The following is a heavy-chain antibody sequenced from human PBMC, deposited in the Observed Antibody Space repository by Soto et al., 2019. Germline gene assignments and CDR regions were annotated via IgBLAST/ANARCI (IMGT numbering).Heavy chain of an antibody. CDR3: ASGHYGMDV. V-gene: IGHV4-59*11. Sequence: ADTLSLTVTVSGDAIMGHRWTWVRQPIGKGLAWIGDIYYTAKTYYHLSIESRVTISIDTSKNQFSLKLSSLTTADTAVYYCASGHYGMDVWGQGTTVTVSS. J-gene: IGHJ6*02. CDR2: IYYTAKT. CDR1: GDAIMGHR.